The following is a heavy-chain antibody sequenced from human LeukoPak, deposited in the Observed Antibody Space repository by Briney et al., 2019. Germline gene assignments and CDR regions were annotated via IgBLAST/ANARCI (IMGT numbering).Heavy chain of an antibody. J-gene: IGHJ4*02. D-gene: IGHD1-26*01. V-gene: IGHV4-4*02. CDR1: GGSISSSNW. CDR2: IYHSGST. Sequence: PSETLSLTCAVSGGSISSSNWWSWVRQPPGKGLEWIGEIYHSGSTNYNPSLKSRVTISVDTSKNQFSLKLTSVTAADTAVYYCARLTGGSYWIHYFDYWGQGTLVTVSS. CDR3: ARLTGGSYWIHYFDY.